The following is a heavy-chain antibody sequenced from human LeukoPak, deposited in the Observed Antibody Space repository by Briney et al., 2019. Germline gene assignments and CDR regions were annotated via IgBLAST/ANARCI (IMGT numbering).Heavy chain of an antibody. J-gene: IGHJ4*02. V-gene: IGHV4-34*01. CDR1: GGSFSGYY. CDR3: ARGRIAAAGNDY. D-gene: IGHD6-13*01. Sequence: SETLSLTCAVYGGSFSGYYWSWIRQPPGKGLEWIGEINHSGSTNYNPSLKSRVTISVDTSKNQLSLKLSSVTAADTAVYYCARGRIAAAGNDYWGQGTLVTVSS. CDR2: INHSGST.